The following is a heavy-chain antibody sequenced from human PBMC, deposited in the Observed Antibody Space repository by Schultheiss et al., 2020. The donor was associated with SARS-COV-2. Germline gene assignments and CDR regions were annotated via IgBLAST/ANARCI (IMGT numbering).Heavy chain of an antibody. J-gene: IGHJ4*02. CDR2: ISGGGGVK. D-gene: IGHD3-10*01. CDR3: AKDLKNYYGSGFDY. Sequence: GGSLRLSCAASGFILVAYAMSWVRQAPGKGLEWVSAISGGGGVKSYADSVKGRFSISRDNVNNILYLQVNSLRAEDTAVYYCAKDLKNYYGSGFDYWGQGTLVTVSS. V-gene: IGHV3-23*01. CDR1: GFILVAYA.